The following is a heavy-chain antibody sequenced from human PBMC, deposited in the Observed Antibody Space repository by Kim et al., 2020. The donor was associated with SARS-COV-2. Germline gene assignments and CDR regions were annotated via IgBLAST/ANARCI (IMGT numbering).Heavy chain of an antibody. V-gene: IGHV3-74*01. CDR3: ARVGVTKDAFDI. Sequence: YADSVKGRFTISRDNAKNALYLQMNSLRAEDTAVYYCARVGVTKDAFDIWGQGTMVTVSS. J-gene: IGHJ3*02. D-gene: IGHD4-17*01.